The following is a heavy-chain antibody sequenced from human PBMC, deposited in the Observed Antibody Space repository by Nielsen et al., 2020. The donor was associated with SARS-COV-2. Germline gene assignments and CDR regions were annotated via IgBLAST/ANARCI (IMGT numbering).Heavy chain of an antibody. CDR2: SYDSGST. V-gene: IGHV4-30-4*01. CDR3: ARERVGGITIFGVVTRYGMDV. D-gene: IGHD3-3*01. J-gene: IGHJ6*02. CDR1: GGSISSGDYY. Sequence: SETLSLTCTVSGGSISSGDYYWSWIRQPPGKGLEWIGYSYDSGSTYYNPSLKSRVTISVDTSKNQFSLKLSSVTAADTALYYCARERVGGITIFGVVTRYGMDVWGQGTTVTVSS.